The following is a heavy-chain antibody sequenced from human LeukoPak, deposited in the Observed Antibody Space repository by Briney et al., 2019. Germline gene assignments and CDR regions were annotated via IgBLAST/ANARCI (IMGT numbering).Heavy chain of an antibody. CDR1: ADAITSHFY. V-gene: IGHV4-38-2*02. J-gene: IGHJ4*02. Sequence: SETLSLTCIVSADAITSHFYWGWIRQSPGEGGKGLEWIASVYHRGAEYVNPSLKSRVTTSVDTSKSQFYLTLTSVTAADTAVYFCARASFASGSYYFDLWGPGTLITVSS. CDR2: VYHRGAE. D-gene: IGHD3-10*01. CDR3: ARASFASGSYYFDL.